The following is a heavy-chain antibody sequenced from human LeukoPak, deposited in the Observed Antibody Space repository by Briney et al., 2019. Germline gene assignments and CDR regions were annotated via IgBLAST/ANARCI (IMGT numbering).Heavy chain of an antibody. Sequence: QPGGSQTLFCAASALRVNIYAMQWARHAPGGGLEWIAILWYNGNTMFYAYSVTGRFTISTDTSTNTLYLHMDSLRVDDTAVYHCLRDSPHWTLDYWGQGTLVTVSS. CDR2: LWYNGNTM. D-gene: IGHD1-1*01. J-gene: IGHJ4*02. CDR3: LRDSPHWTLDY. V-gene: IGHV3-33*01. CDR1: ALRVNIYA.